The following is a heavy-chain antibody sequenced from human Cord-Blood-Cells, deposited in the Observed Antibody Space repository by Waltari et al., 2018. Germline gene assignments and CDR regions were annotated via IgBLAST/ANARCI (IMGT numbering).Heavy chain of an antibody. Sequence: SYAMSWVRQASGKGLEWVSAISGSGGSTYYADSVKGRFTISRDNSKNTLYLQMNSLRAEDTAVYYCAKARYDFWSGYYAFDIWGQGTMVTVSS. J-gene: IGHJ3*02. V-gene: IGHV3-23*01. CDR2: ISGSGGST. CDR1: SYA. CDR3: AKARYDFWSGYYAFDI. D-gene: IGHD3-3*01.